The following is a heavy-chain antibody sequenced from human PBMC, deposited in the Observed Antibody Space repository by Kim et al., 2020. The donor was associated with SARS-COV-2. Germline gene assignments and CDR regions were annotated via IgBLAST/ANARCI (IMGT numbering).Heavy chain of an antibody. D-gene: IGHD4-17*01. CDR2: T. J-gene: IGHJ4*02. V-gene: IGHV4-59*01. Sequence: TNYNASLKSRLTLSVDTSKNQFYLNLTSMTAADTAVYYCARDPRGDYVFDYWGRGTLVTVSS. CDR3: ARDPRGDYVFDY.